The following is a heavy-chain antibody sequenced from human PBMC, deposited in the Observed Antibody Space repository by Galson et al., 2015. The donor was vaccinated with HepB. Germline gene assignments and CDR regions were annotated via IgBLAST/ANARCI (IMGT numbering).Heavy chain of an antibody. CDR3: ARMGRWLQFDY. J-gene: IGHJ4*02. Sequence: PALVKPTQTLTLTCTFSGFSLSTTGMRVSWIRQPPGKALEWLARIDWDDDKFYSTSLKTRLTIPKDTSKNQVVLTMANMDPVDTATYYCARMGRWLQFDYWGQGTLVTVSS. V-gene: IGHV2-70*04. D-gene: IGHD5-24*01. CDR1: GFSLSTTGMR. CDR2: IDWDDDK.